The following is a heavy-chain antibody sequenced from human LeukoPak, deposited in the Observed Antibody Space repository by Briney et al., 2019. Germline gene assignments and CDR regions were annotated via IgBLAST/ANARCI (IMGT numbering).Heavy chain of an antibody. CDR1: GGSITSSFY. CDR3: ARGFSGWYNDAFDI. CDR2: IYNSGGT. J-gene: IGHJ3*02. Sequence: SETLSLTCTVSGGSITSSFYWSWIRQSPGKGLEWIGYIYNSGGTKYNPSLKSRLTISVDTSKNQFSLKLSSVTAADTAVYYCARGFSGWYNDAFDIWGQGTMVTVSS. D-gene: IGHD6-19*01. V-gene: IGHV4-59*12.